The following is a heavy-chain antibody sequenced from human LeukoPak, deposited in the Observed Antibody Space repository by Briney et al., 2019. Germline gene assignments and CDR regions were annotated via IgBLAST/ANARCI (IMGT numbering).Heavy chain of an antibody. Sequence: GGSLRLSCAASGVTFSSYSMNWVRQAPGKGLEWVSSISSSSSYIYYADSVKGRFTISRDNAKNSLYLQMNSLRAEDTAVYYCARDNYYGSGSYYKTPYYYYGMDVWGKGTTVTVSS. CDR1: GVTFSSYS. CDR2: ISSSSSYI. CDR3: ARDNYYGSGSYYKTPYYYYGMDV. V-gene: IGHV3-21*01. J-gene: IGHJ6*04. D-gene: IGHD3-10*01.